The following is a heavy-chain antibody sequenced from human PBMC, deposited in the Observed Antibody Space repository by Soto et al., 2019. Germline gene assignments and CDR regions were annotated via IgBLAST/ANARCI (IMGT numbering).Heavy chain of an antibody. CDR3: AREKQWLVGGSDFDY. CDR1: GDSVSSNSAA. CDR2: TYYRSKWYN. D-gene: IGHD6-19*01. V-gene: IGHV6-1*01. J-gene: IGHJ4*02. Sequence: PSQTLSLTCAISGDSVSSNSAAWNWIRQSPSRGLEWLGRTYYRSKWYNDYAVSVKSRITINPDTSKNKFSLQLNSVTPEDTAVYYCAREKQWLVGGSDFDYWGQGTLVTVSS.